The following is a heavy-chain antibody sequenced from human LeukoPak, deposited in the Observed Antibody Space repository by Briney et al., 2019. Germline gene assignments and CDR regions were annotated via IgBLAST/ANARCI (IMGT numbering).Heavy chain of an antibody. J-gene: IGHJ4*02. CDR3: AKDNYSRGYFDY. Sequence: GGSLRLSCAASGFTFSGYAMSWVRQAPGKGLEWVSAISGSGGSTYYADSVKGRFTISRDNSKNTLYLQMNSLRAEDTAVYYCAKDNYSRGYFDYWGQGTLVTVSS. V-gene: IGHV3-23*01. D-gene: IGHD2-15*01. CDR1: GFTFSGYA. CDR2: ISGSGGST.